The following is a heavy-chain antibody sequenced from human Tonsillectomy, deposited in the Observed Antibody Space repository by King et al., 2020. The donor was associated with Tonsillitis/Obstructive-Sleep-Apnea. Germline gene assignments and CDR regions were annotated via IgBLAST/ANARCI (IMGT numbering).Heavy chain of an antibody. CDR1: GFTFSSYS. CDR3: ARDNHGYDD. Sequence: VKLVESGGGLVKPGGSLRLSCAASGFTFSSYSMNWGRQAPGKGLEWVSSISSYIYYADSVKGRFTISRDNAKNSMYLQMNSLRAEDTAVYYCARDNHGYDDWGQGTLVTVSS. V-gene: IGHV3-21*01. J-gene: IGHJ4*02. D-gene: IGHD3-3*01. CDR2: ISSYI.